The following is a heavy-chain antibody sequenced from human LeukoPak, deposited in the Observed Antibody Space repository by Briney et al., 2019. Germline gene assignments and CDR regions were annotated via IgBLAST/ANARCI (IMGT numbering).Heavy chain of an antibody. CDR2: ISGRGDGT. D-gene: IGHD3-9*01. CDR1: GFNFDTYF. J-gene: IGHJ2*01. CDR3: AKGLVTTYWYFDL. V-gene: IGHV3-23*01. Sequence: GGSLRLSCAASGFNFDTYFMAWVRQAPGKGPEWVSAISGRGDGTYYADALKGRFTISRDNSKNTVFLQMSSLRAEDTAIYYCAKGLVTTYWYFDLWGRGTLVTVSS.